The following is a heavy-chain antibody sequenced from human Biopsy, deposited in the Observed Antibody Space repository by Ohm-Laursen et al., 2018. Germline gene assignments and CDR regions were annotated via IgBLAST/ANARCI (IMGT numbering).Heavy chain of an antibody. CDR2: FAPENGKT. D-gene: IGHD1-1*01. CDR1: GYTLTALS. V-gene: IGHV1-24*01. Sequence: SSVKVSCKVSGYTLTALSMHWVRQAPGRGLEWMGGFAPENGKTIYAQKFQGRITMTEDTSTDTAYMELSSLRSEDAAVYYCAADINVWNVNYWGQGTQVTVSS. J-gene: IGHJ4*02. CDR3: AADINVWNVNY.